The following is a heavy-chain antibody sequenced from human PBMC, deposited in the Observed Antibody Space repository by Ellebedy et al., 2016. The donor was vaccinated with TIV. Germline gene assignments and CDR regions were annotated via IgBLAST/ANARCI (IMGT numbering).Heavy chain of an antibody. CDR1: GYSFTSYW. CDR3: ARPPPHNAPSPAGAY. V-gene: IGHV5-51*01. D-gene: IGHD6-25*01. CDR2: IYPGGSDT. J-gene: IGHJ4*02. Sequence: GESLKISCKGSGYSFTSYWIGWVRQMPGKGLEWMGVIYPGGSDTRYSPSFQGQVTISADKSTSTTYLQWNSLKASDTAMYYCARPPPHNAPSPAGAYWGQGTQVTVSS.